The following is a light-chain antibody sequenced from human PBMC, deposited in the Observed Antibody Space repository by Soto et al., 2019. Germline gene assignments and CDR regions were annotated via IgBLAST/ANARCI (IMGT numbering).Light chain of an antibody. CDR3: SSFRSGSVVL. V-gene: IGLV2-14*01. J-gene: IGLJ3*02. CDR2: GVT. CDR1: SSDVGGYNY. Sequence: QSALTQPASVSGSPGQSITISCTGTSSDVGGYNYVSWYQQHPGKAPKLVIYGVTYRPSGVSARFSGSKFQNTASLTISGLQAEDEADYYCSSFRSGSVVLFGGGTNLTVL.